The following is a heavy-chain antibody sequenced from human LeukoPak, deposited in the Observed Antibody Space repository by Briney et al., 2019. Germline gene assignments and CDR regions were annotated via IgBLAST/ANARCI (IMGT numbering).Heavy chain of an antibody. V-gene: IGHV4-34*01. Sequence: KPSETLSLTCAVYGGSFSGYYWSWIRQPSGKGLEWIGEINHSGSTNYNPSLKSRVTISVDTSKNQFSLKLSSVTAADTAVYYCARIIGWYPNWFDPWGQGTLVTVSS. CDR2: INHSGST. CDR3: ARIIGWYPNWFDP. D-gene: IGHD6-19*01. CDR1: GGSFSGYY. J-gene: IGHJ5*02.